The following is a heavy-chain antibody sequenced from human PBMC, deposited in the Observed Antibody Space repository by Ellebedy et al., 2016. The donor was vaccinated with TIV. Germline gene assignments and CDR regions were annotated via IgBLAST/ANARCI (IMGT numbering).Heavy chain of an antibody. D-gene: IGHD2-2*02. Sequence: GESLKISXAASGFSFSSNAMNWVRQAPGKGLEWVSYISSSSSTIYYADSVKGRFTISRDNAKNSLYLQMNSLRAEDTAVYYCAKMPKRIVVVPAAIFFDYWGQGTLVTVSS. CDR3: AKMPKRIVVVPAAIFFDY. J-gene: IGHJ4*02. V-gene: IGHV3-48*01. CDR1: GFSFSSNA. CDR2: ISSSSSTI.